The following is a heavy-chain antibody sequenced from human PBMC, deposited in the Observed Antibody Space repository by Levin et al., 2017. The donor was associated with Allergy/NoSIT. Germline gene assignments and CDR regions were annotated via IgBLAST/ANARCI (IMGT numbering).Heavy chain of an antibody. CDR3: AREKDSSGYEYGMDG. J-gene: IGHJ6*02. V-gene: IGHV3-33*01. CDR2: IWYDGSNK. CDR1: GFTFSSYG. Sequence: GGSLRLSCAASGFTFSSYGMHWVRQAPGKGLEWVAVIWYDGSNKYYADSVKGRFTISRDNSKNTLYLQMNSLRAEDTAVYYCAREKDSSGYEYGMDGWGQGTTVTVSS. D-gene: IGHD3-22*01.